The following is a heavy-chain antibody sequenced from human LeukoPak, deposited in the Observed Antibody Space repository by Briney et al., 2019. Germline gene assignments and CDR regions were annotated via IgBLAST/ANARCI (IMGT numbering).Heavy chain of an antibody. CDR3: ASELVDCSSTSCYPQGHRDY. V-gene: IGHV3-21*01. CDR1: GFTFSSYA. CDR2: ISSSSSYI. J-gene: IGHJ4*02. D-gene: IGHD2-2*01. Sequence: GGSLRLSCAASGFTFSSYAMSWVRQAPGKGLEWVSSISSSSSYIYYADSVKGRFTISRDNAKNSLYLQMNSLRAEDTAVYYCASELVDCSSTSCYPQGHRDYWGQGTLVTVSS.